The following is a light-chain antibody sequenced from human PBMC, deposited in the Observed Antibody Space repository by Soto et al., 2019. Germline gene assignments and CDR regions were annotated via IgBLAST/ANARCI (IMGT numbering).Light chain of an antibody. CDR3: SSYASTSTLV. CDR2: DVS. Sequence: QSALTQPASVSGSPGQSITISCTGTSSDVGGYDYVSWYQLHPSKAPKLIIYDVSSRPSGVSNRFSGSKSGNTASLTISGLQAEDEADYHCSSYASTSTLVFGGGTKLTVL. J-gene: IGLJ2*01. CDR1: SSDVGGYDY. V-gene: IGLV2-14*03.